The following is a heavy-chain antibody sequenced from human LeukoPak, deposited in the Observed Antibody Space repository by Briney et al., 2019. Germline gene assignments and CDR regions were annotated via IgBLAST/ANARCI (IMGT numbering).Heavy chain of an antibody. D-gene: IGHD3-16*01. CDR3: ARETFGLDP. V-gene: IGHV1-46*01. CDR1: VYTFTNYY. J-gene: IGHJ5*02. CDR2: INPSGGST. Sequence: GASVTVSFMPSVYTFTNYYMHWVRQAPGQGLEWMGIINPSGGSTTYAQKFQGRVTMTRDTSTSTVYMELSSLRSEDTAVYYCARETFGLDPWGQGTLVTVSS.